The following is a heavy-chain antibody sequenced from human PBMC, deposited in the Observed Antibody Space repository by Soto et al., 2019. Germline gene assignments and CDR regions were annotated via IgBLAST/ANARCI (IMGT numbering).Heavy chain of an antibody. J-gene: IGHJ4*02. Sequence: SVKVSCKASGGTFSSYAISWVRQAPGQGLEWMGGIIPIFGTANYAQKFQGRVTITADESTSTAYMELSSLRSEDTAVYYCARTNYDYVWGSFRYFYFDYWGQGTLVTVSS. CDR3: ARTNYDYVWGSFRYFYFDY. D-gene: IGHD3-16*02. CDR1: GGTFSSYA. V-gene: IGHV1-69*13. CDR2: IIPIFGTA.